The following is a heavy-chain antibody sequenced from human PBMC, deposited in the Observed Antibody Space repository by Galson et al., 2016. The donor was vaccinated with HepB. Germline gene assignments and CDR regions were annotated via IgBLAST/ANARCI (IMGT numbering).Heavy chain of an antibody. D-gene: IGHD5-24*01. Sequence: LSLTCAVYGGSISGYYWSWIRQPPGKGLEWIGEINDSGNTNYNTALKSRVTISVDTSQNQFSLKLSSVTAADTAQYFCARVAGARWLHVYFDYWGQGTLVTVSS. CDR2: INDSGNT. J-gene: IGHJ4*02. CDR1: GGSISGYY. CDR3: ARVAGARWLHVYFDY. V-gene: IGHV4-34*01.